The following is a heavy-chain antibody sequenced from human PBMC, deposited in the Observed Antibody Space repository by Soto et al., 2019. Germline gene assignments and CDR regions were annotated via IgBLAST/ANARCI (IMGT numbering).Heavy chain of an antibody. CDR2: IFPGDSDT. D-gene: IGHD5-12*01. V-gene: IGHV5-51*01. J-gene: IGHJ6*02. Sequence: PGESLKISCKTSGDNFAGYWIGWVRQMPGKGLEWLGIIFPGDSDTKYSPSFQGQVIISADKSIRTAYLQWSSLKASDTAIYYCARQSGMDVWGQGTTVTASS. CDR1: GDNFAGYW. CDR3: ARQSGMDV.